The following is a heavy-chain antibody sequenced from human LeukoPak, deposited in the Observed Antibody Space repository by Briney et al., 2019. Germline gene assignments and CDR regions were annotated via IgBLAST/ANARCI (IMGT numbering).Heavy chain of an antibody. CDR2: INHSGST. D-gene: IGHD3-10*01. V-gene: IGHV4-34*01. CDR1: GGSFSGYY. J-gene: IGHJ4*02. Sequence: PSETLSLTCAVYGGSFSGYYWRWIRQPPGKGLEWIGEINHSGSTNYNPSLKSRVTISVDTSKNQFSLKLSSVTAADTAVYYCARVDMGSGSYYPSYFDYWGQGTLVTVSS. CDR3: ARVDMGSGSYYPSYFDY.